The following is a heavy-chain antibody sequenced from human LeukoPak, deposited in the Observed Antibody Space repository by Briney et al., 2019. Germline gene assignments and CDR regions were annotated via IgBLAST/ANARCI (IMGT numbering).Heavy chain of an antibody. D-gene: IGHD3-22*01. CDR3: AKGTYSSGYYVYDY. CDR2: ISDGGGST. CDR1: GFTFSSYA. J-gene: IGHJ4*02. Sequence: PGGSLRLSCAASGFTFSSYAMNWVRQAPGKGLEWVSAISDGGGSTYYADSVKGRFTISGDNSKNTLYLQVNSLRAEDTAVYYCAKGTYSSGYYVYDYWGQGTLVTVSS. V-gene: IGHV3-23*01.